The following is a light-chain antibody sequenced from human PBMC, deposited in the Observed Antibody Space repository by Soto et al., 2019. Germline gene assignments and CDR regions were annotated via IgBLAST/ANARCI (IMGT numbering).Light chain of an antibody. Sequence: DIQMTQSPSTLSASVGDTVTITCRASQTISRWLAWYQQKPGKAPRLLIYTASTLESGVPSRFSASGSGTEFTLTISRLEPEDFAVYYCQQHLRSPITFGQGTRLEIK. CDR3: QQHLRSPIT. CDR2: TAS. V-gene: IGKV1-5*01. CDR1: QTISRW. J-gene: IGKJ5*01.